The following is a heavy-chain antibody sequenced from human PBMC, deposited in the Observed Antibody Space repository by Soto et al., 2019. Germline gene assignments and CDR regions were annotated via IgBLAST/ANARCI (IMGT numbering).Heavy chain of an antibody. Sequence: EVQLLESGGGLVQPGGSLRLSCAASGFTFSSYAMSWVRQAPGKGLEWVSAISGSGGSTYYADSVKGRFNISIDNSKNTLYLQMNSLRAEDTAVYYCAKDRTEMRGAVAGGDAFDIWGQGTMVTVSS. V-gene: IGHV3-23*01. J-gene: IGHJ3*02. D-gene: IGHD6-19*01. CDR3: AKDRTEMRGAVAGGDAFDI. CDR1: GFTFSSYA. CDR2: ISGSGGST.